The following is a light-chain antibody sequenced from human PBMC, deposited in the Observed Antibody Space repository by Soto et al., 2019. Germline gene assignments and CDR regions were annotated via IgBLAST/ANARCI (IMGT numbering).Light chain of an antibody. Sequence: EIVLTQSLATLSLSPGERATLSCRASQSVSSYLAWYQQKPGQAPRLLIYDASNRATGIPARFSGSGSGTDFTLTISSLEPEDFAVYYCQQRSNWPLITFGQGTRLEMK. J-gene: IGKJ5*01. V-gene: IGKV3-11*01. CDR1: QSVSSY. CDR3: QQRSNWPLIT. CDR2: DAS.